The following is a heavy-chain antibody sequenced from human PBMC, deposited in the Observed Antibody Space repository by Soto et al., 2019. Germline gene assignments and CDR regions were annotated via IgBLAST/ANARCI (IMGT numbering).Heavy chain of an antibody. CDR2: INHSGST. CDR1: GGSFSGYY. Sequence: SETLSLTCAVYGGSFSGYYWSWIRQPPGKGLEWIGEINHSGSTNYNPSLKSRVTISVDTSKNQFSLKLSSVTAADTAVYYCARGRGSGSDYWGQGTLVTVS. V-gene: IGHV4-34*01. D-gene: IGHD3-22*01. J-gene: IGHJ4*02. CDR3: ARGRGSGSDY.